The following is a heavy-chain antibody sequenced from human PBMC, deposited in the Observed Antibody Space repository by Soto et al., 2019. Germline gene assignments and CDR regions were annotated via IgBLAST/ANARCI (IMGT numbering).Heavy chain of an antibody. CDR3: ARFSAATGWFDP. CDR1: GGSMSRYY. V-gene: IGHV4-59*01. CDR2: IDYSGST. J-gene: IGHJ5*02. Sequence: PSETLSLTCAVSGGSMSRYYWSWIRQPPGKGLEWIGYIDYSGSTNYNPSLKSRVTISVDPSKNQFSLKLSSVTAADTAVYYCARFSAATGWFDPWGQGTLVTVSS. D-gene: IGHD2-15*01.